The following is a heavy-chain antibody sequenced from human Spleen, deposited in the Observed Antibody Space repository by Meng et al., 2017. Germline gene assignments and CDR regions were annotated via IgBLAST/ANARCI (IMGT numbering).Heavy chain of an antibody. Sequence: QVQLQEPGPGLVQASATQALACAVPGAPISSGNWWRWVRQPPGKGLEWIGEIYHSETTNYRPSLKSRVTTSVDTSKNQFSLKVNSVTAADTAVYYCARSGGRPELKNDFWGLGILVTVSS. CDR3: ARSGGRPELKNDF. CDR1: GAPISSGNW. J-gene: IGHJ4*02. D-gene: IGHD3-10*01. V-gene: IGHV4-4*02. CDR2: IYHSETT.